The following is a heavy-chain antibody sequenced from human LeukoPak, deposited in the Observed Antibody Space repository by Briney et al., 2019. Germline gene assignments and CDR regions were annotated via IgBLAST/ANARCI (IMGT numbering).Heavy chain of an antibody. D-gene: IGHD1-14*01. CDR1: GFTFSDYY. CDR3: AKDKGAVTGTFDY. CDR2: LTGGGGGT. Sequence: GGSLRLSCAASGFTFSDYYMNWIRQAPGKGLEWVSGLTGGGGGTSYADSVKGRFTISRDNSKNTLYLQMNSLRAEDTAVYYCAKDKGAVTGTFDYWGQGTLVTVSS. V-gene: IGHV3-23*01. J-gene: IGHJ4*02.